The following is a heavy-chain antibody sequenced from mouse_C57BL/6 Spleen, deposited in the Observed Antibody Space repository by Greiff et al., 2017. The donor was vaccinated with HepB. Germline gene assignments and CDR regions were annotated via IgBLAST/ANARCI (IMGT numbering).Heavy chain of an antibody. J-gene: IGHJ2*01. CDR2: IDPETGGT. V-gene: IGHV1-15*01. Sequence: QVHVKQSGAELVRPGASVTLSCKASGYTFTDYEMHWVKQTPVHGLEWIGAIDPETGGTAYNQKFKGKAILTADKSSSTAYMELRSLTSEDSAVYYCTTKTGTGYWGQGTTLTVSS. D-gene: IGHD4-1*01. CDR1: GYTFTDYE. CDR3: TTKTGTGY.